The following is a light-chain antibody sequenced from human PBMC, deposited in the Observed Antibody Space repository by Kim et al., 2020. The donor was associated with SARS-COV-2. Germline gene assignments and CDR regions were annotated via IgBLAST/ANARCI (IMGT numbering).Light chain of an antibody. CDR1: QSVRSY. J-gene: IGKJ4*01. V-gene: IGKV3-11*01. CDR2: DTS. CDR3: QQRSDWPLT. Sequence: LSPGERARLSCRASQSVRSYLGFYGQKPGQAPRLLIYDTSNRAPGIPARFSGSGSGTDFTLTISSLEPEDFAIYYCQQRSDWPLTFGGGTKVDIK.